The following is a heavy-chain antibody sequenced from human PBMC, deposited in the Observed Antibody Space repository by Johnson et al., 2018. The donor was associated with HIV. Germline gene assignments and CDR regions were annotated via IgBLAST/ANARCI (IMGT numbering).Heavy chain of an antibody. D-gene: IGHD6-19*01. CDR3: ARGTWLIPGAFDI. CDR1: GFSFSSYA. CDR2: VSYETTNK. J-gene: IGHJ3*02. Sequence: QVQLVESGGGLVQPGGSLRLSCAASGFSFSSYALHWVRQAPGKGLEWVAAVSYETTNKHYADSVKGRFTISRDNSKSTLILQMNSLRAEDTAVYYCARGTWLIPGAFDIWGQGTMVTVSS. V-gene: IGHV3-30-3*01.